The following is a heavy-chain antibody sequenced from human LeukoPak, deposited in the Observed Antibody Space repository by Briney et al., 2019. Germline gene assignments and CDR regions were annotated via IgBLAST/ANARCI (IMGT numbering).Heavy chain of an antibody. CDR1: GGTFCSYA. V-gene: IGHV1-69*05. D-gene: IGHD1-7*01. CDR2: IIPIFGTA. Sequence: ASVKVSCKASGGTFCSYAVSWVRQAPGQGLEWMGGIIPIFGTANYAQKLQGRVTITTDESTSTACIELSSLRSEETAVYYCASGRITGTTSPFDYWGQGTLVTVSS. J-gene: IGHJ4*02. CDR3: ASGRITGTTSPFDY.